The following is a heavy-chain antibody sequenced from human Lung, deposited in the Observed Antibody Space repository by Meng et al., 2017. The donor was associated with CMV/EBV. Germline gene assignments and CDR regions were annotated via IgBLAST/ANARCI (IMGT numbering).Heavy chain of an antibody. Sequence: GASXKISXASSGFTFSRNAIHWVRQAAGKGLEWVAATSYDGSNKYYAASVKGRVTISRDNSMNTLSLQMNSLRAEDTAVYYCAREEVRRPNDDFDIWGQGXMVTVSS. V-gene: IGHV3-30*04. D-gene: IGHD2-2*01. CDR1: GFTFSRNA. CDR3: AREEVRRPNDDFDI. CDR2: TSYDGSNK. J-gene: IGHJ3*02.